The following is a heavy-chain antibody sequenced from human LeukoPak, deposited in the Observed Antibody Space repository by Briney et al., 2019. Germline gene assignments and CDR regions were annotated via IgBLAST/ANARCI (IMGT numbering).Heavy chain of an antibody. Sequence: GGSLRLSCAASGFTVSSNYMSWVRQAPGKGLEWVSAISGSGGSTYYADSVKGRFTISRDNSKNTLYLQMNSLRAEDTAVYYCANLAAAGHDYWGQGTLVTVSS. V-gene: IGHV3-23*01. CDR2: ISGSGGST. J-gene: IGHJ4*02. D-gene: IGHD6-13*01. CDR3: ANLAAAGHDY. CDR1: GFTVSSNY.